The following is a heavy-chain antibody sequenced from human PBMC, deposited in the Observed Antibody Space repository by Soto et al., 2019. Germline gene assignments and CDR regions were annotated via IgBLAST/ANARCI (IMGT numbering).Heavy chain of an antibody. V-gene: IGHV1-46*03. D-gene: IGHD3-22*01. CDR1: GYTFTSYY. CDR3: ARGSYYDSSGYAAGWYFDL. CDR2: INPSGGST. J-gene: IGHJ2*01. Sequence: QVQLVQSGAEVKKPGASVKVSCKASGYTFTSYYMHWVRQAPGQGLEWMGIINPSGGSTSYAQKFQGRVTMTRDTCTSTVYMELSSLRSEDTAVYYCARGSYYDSSGYAAGWYFDLWGRGTLVTVSS.